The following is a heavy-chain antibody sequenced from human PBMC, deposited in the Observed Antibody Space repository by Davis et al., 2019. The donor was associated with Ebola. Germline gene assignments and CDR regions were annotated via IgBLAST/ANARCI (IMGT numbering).Heavy chain of an antibody. CDR3: AKDLDERSGYDSVYFDY. D-gene: IGHD5-12*01. J-gene: IGHJ4*02. CDR1: GFTFSNAW. V-gene: IGHV3-23*01. Sequence: PGGSLRLSCAASGFTFSNAWMNWFRQAPGKGLEWVSAISSSGGSTYYADSVKGRFTISRDNSKNTLYLQMNSLRAEDTAVYYCAKDLDERSGYDSVYFDYWGQGTLVIVSS. CDR2: ISSSGGST.